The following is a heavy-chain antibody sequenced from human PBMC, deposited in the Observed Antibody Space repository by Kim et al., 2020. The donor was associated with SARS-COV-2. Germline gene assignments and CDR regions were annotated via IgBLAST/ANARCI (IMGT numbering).Heavy chain of an antibody. CDR3: AREGVTIFGVAEYNWFDP. J-gene: IGHJ5*02. D-gene: IGHD3-3*01. V-gene: IGHV4-34*01. CDR2: INHSGST. CDR1: GGSFSGYY. Sequence: SETLSLTCAVYGGSFSGYYWSWIRQPPGKGLEWIGEINHSGSTNYNPSLKSRVTISVDTSKNQFSLKLSSVTAADTAVYYCAREGVTIFGVAEYNWFDP.